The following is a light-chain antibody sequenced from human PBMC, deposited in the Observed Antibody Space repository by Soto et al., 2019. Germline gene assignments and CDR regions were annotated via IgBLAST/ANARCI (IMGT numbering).Light chain of an antibody. CDR1: SSDIGSYNF. J-gene: IGLJ2*01. CDR3: SSYASSATIV. Sequence: QSALTQPASVSGSPGQSIAISCTGTSSDIGSYNFVSWYQNHPGKVPKLMIYEVSYRPSGVSDRFSGSKSGNTASLTISGLQADDEADYYCSSYASSATIVFGGGTKLTVL. V-gene: IGLV2-14*01. CDR2: EVS.